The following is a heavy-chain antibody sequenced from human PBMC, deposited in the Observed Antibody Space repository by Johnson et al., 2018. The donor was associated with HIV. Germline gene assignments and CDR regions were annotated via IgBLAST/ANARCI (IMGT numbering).Heavy chain of an antibody. CDR2: IYSGGST. V-gene: IGHV3-53*01. CDR1: GFTVSSNY. D-gene: IGHD3-22*01. J-gene: IGHJ3*02. Sequence: EQLVESGGGLIQPGGSLRLSCAASGFTVSSNYMSWVRQAPGKGLEWVSVIYSGGSTYYADSVKGRFTISRDNSKNTLYLQMNSLRAEDTALYYCVRVAYYYDSSGYSAFDIWGQGTMVTVSS. CDR3: VRVAYYYDSSGYSAFDI.